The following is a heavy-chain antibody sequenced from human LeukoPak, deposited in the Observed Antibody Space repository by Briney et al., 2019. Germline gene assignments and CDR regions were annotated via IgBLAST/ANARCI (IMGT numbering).Heavy chain of an antibody. D-gene: IGHD2-8*01. CDR2: IIPIFGTA. CDR1: GGTFSSYA. V-gene: IGHV1-69*13. CDR3: ARDEGHRDDGAVCTNGVCYKAVMGPYYYYYYGMDV. Sequence: SVKVSCKASGGTFSSYAISWVRQAPGQGLEWMGGIIPIFGTANYAQKFQGRVTITADESTSTAYMELSSLRSEDTAVYYCARDEGHRDDGAVCTNGVCYKAVMGPYYYYYYGMDVWGQGTTVTVSS. J-gene: IGHJ6*02.